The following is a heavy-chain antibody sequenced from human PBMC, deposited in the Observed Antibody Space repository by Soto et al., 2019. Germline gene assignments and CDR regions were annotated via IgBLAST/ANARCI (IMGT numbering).Heavy chain of an antibody. J-gene: IGHJ4*02. CDR1: GFTFSSYS. D-gene: IGHD6-13*01. CDR3: ARDDARIAAAGNFDY. CDR2: ISSSSSTI. Sequence: GGSLRLSCAASGFTFSSYSMNWVRQAPGKGLEWVSYISSSSSTIYYADSVKGRFTISRDNAKNSLYLQMNSLRAEDTAVYYCARDDARIAAAGNFDYWGQGTLVTVSS. V-gene: IGHV3-48*01.